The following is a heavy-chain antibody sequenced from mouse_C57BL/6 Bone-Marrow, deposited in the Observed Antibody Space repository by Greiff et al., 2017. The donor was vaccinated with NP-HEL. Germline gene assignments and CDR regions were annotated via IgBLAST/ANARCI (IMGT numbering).Heavy chain of an antibody. V-gene: IGHV1-69*01. CDR2: IDPSDSYT. J-gene: IGHJ2*01. CDR1: GYTFTSYW. CDR3: AREGMGFDN. Sequence: QVQLQQPGAELVMPGASVKLSCKASGYTFTSYWMHWVKQRPGQGLEWIGVIDPSDSYTNYNQKLKGKSTLTVDKSSSTASMQLSSLTSEDSAVYYCAREGMGFDNWGRGTTRTVTS.